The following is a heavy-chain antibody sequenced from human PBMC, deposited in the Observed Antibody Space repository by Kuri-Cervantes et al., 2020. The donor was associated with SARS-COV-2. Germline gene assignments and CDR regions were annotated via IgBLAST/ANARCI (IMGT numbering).Heavy chain of an antibody. CDR1: GFTFSSYG. Sequence: LSLTCAASGFTFSSYGMHWVRQAPGKGREWVAVIWYDGSNKYYEDSVKGRFTISRDNSKNTLYLQMNSLSTEDTAVYYCAREGVVGATTYYYYGMDVWGQGTTVTVSS. J-gene: IGHJ6*02. D-gene: IGHD1-26*01. CDR3: AREGVVGATTYYYYGMDV. V-gene: IGHV3-33*01. CDR2: IWYDGSNK.